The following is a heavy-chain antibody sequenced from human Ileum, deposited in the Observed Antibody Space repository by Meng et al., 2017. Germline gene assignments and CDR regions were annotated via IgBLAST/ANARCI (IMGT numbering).Heavy chain of an antibody. Sequence: QRQPWGAWLLKPSEPLSLTGAIGGGSFSTYYWSWIRQPPGKGLEWIGEISRSGTTNYNPSLKSRVTISVDTSKNQFSLTVTSVTAADSALYYCARSGVTTVTYLDWGQGTLVTVSS. CDR1: GGSFSTYY. V-gene: IGHV4-34*01. D-gene: IGHD4-11*01. CDR2: ISRSGTT. CDR3: ARSGVTTVTYLD. J-gene: IGHJ4*02.